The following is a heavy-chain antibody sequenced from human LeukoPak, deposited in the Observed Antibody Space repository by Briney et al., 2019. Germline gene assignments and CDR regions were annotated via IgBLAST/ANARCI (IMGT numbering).Heavy chain of an antibody. Sequence: GESLRLSCAASGFTFGSYGMSWVRQAPGKGLEWVSFITPNADRTSYADSVEGRFTISRDNTRTTLYMQMNSLRDEDTALYYCAIMHGYYDGSGYWVQWGQGTLVTVSS. J-gene: IGHJ1*01. V-gene: IGHV3-23*01. CDR3: AIMHGYYDGSGYWVQ. CDR1: GFTFGSYG. D-gene: IGHD3-22*01. CDR2: ITPNADRT.